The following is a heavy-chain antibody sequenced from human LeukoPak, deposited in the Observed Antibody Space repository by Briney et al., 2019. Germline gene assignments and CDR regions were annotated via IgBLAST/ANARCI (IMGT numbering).Heavy chain of an antibody. CDR2: INHSGST. D-gene: IGHD3-3*01. CDR3: ARGGVTIFGVVTLFDY. V-gene: IGHV4-34*01. CDR1: GGSFSGYY. J-gene: IGHJ4*02. Sequence: KPSETLSLTCAVYGGSFSGYYWSWIRQPPGKGLEWIGEINHSGSTNYNPSLKSRVTISVDTSKHQFSLKLSSVTAADTAVYYCARGGVTIFGVVTLFDYWGQGTLVTVSS.